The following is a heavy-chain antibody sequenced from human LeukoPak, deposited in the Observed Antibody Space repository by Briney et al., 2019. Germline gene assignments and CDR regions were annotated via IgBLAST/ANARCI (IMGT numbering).Heavy chain of an antibody. J-gene: IGHJ6*03. Sequence: PSETLSLTCAVSGGSISSSNWWSWVRQPPGKGLEWIGEIYHSGSTNYNPSLKSRVTISVDTSKNQFSLKLSSVTAADTAVYYCARVWAPGYYYYMDVWGKGTTVTVSS. D-gene: IGHD3-16*01. CDR1: GGSISSSNW. V-gene: IGHV4-4*02. CDR3: ARVWAPGYYYYMDV. CDR2: IYHSGST.